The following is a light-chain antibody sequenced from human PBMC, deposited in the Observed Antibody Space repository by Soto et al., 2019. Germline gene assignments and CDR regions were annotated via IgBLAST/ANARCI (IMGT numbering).Light chain of an antibody. CDR3: QHYGGSPFT. CDR1: QSVSSSY. V-gene: IGKV3-20*01. J-gene: IGKJ3*01. Sequence: EIVLTQSPGTLSLSPGERATLSCRASQSVSSSYLAWYQQKPGQAPRLLIYGASSRATGIPDRFSGSGSGTDFTLTISRLEPEDFAVYYCQHYGGSPFTFGPGT. CDR2: GAS.